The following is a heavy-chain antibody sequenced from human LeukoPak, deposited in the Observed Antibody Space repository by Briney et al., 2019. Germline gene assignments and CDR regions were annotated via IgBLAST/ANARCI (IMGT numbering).Heavy chain of an antibody. CDR3: AREPIRKYCSSTSCPRYYYYGMDV. J-gene: IGHJ6*04. CDR1: GGSFSGYY. Sequence: SETLSLTCAVYGGSFSGYYWSWIRQPPGKGLEWSGEINHSGSTNYNPSLKSRVTISVDTSKNQFSLKLSSVTAADTAVYYCAREPIRKYCSSTSCPRYYYYGMDVWGKGTTVTVSS. V-gene: IGHV4-34*01. D-gene: IGHD2-2*01. CDR2: INHSGST.